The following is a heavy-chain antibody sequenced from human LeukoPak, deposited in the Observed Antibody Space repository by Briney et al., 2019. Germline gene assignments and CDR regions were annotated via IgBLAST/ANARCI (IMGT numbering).Heavy chain of an antibody. CDR3: ARDGSGNYGMDV. J-gene: IGHJ6*02. Sequence: GGSLRLSCAASGFTFSSYSMNWVRQAPGKGLEWVSSISSSSSYIYYADSVKGRFTISRDNAKNSLYLQTNSLRAEDTAVYYCARDGSGNYGMDVWGQGTTVTVSS. V-gene: IGHV3-21*01. CDR2: ISSSSSYI. CDR1: GFTFSSYS. D-gene: IGHD3-10*01.